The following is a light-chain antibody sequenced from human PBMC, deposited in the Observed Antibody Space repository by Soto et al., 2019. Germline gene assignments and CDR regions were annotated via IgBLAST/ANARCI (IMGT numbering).Light chain of an antibody. J-gene: IGLJ3*02. V-gene: IGLV1-44*01. CDR2: SNS. Sequence: QSVLTQPPSASGTPGQRVTISCSGSSSNIGSKSVNWYQQLPGAAPRLLIHSNSQRPSGVPDRFSGSKSGTSASLAISGLQSEDDADYSCAAWDDSLSGPVFGGGTKLTVL. CDR3: AAWDDSLSGPV. CDR1: SSNIGSKS.